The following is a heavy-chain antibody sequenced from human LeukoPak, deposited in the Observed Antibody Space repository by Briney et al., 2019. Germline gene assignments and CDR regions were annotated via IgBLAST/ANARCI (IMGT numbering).Heavy chain of an antibody. CDR3: ARDLSIGNDY. CDR1: GYTFTGYY. Sequence: ASVKVSCKASGYTFTGYYMHWVRQAPGQELEWMGIINTSGGSTTYAQKFQGRVSMTRDTSTSTVYLEVSSLRSEDTAVYYCARDLSIGNDYWGQGTLVTVSS. V-gene: IGHV1-46*01. J-gene: IGHJ4*02. D-gene: IGHD2-21*01. CDR2: INTSGGST.